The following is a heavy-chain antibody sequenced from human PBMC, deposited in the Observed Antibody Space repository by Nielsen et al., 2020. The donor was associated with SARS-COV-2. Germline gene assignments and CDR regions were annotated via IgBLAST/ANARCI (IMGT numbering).Heavy chain of an antibody. CDR1: GGSFSGYY. J-gene: IGHJ4*02. CDR2: IYYSGST. CDR3: ARADGTLDY. Sequence: LRLSCAVYGGSFSGYYWSWIRQHPGRGLEWIGYIYYSGSTYYNPSLKSRVTISVDTSKNQFSLKLSSVTAADTAVYYCARADGTLDYWGQGTLVTVSS. V-gene: IGHV4-31*11.